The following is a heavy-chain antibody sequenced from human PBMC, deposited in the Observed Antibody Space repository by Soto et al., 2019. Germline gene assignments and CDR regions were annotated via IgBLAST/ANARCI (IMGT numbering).Heavy chain of an antibody. D-gene: IGHD3-22*01. V-gene: IGHV1-2*06. CDR1: GYTFTGYY. CDR3: AREARDTMIVPRGVFDY. CDR2: INPNSGGT. Sequence: ASVKVSCKASGYTFTGYYMHWVRQAPGQGLEWMGRINPNSGGTNYAQKFQGRVTMTRDTSISTAYMELSRLRSDDTAVYYCAREARDTMIVPRGVFDYWGQGTLVTVSS. J-gene: IGHJ4*02.